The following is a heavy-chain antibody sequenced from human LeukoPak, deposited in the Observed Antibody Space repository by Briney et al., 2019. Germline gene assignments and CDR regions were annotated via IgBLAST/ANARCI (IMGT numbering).Heavy chain of an antibody. CDR2: ISSSSSYI. D-gene: IGHD4-11*01. CDR3: ARDHSNSIDY. Sequence: GRSLRLSCAASGFTFSSYGMNWVRQAPGKGLEWVSSISSSSSYIYYADSVKGRFTISRDNAENSLYLQMNSLRAEDTAVYYCARDHSNSIDYWGQGTLATVSS. V-gene: IGHV3-21*01. J-gene: IGHJ4*02. CDR1: GFTFSSYG.